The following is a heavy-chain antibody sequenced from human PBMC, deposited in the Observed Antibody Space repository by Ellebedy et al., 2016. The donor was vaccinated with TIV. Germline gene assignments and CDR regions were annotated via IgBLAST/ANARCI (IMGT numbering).Heavy chain of an antibody. J-gene: IGHJ3*02. CDR1: GFTFSSYW. D-gene: IGHD3-3*02. CDR2: IKQDGSEK. V-gene: IGHV3-7*03. Sequence: GESLKISCAASGFTFSSYWMSWVRQAPGKGLEWVANIKQDGSEKDYVDSVKGRFTISRDNAKNSVYLQMNSLRAEDTAVYYCAREFKTHISSYDAFDIWGQGTMVTVSS. CDR3: AREFKTHISSYDAFDI.